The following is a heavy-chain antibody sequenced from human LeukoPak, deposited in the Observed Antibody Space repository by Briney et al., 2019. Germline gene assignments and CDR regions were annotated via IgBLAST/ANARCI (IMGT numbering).Heavy chain of an antibody. Sequence: GGSLRLSCAASGFTFNGYAMTWVRQAPGKGLEWVTGITAGGDKTFYADSVKGRFTISRDNSKNTLYLQTDSLRVEDTAVYYCAICDYPDAPCAGDCYYSSWGQGTLVTVSS. J-gene: IGHJ4*02. CDR3: AICDYPDAPCAGDCYYSS. D-gene: IGHD2-21*02. CDR1: GFTFNGYA. CDR2: ITAGGDKT. V-gene: IGHV3-23*01.